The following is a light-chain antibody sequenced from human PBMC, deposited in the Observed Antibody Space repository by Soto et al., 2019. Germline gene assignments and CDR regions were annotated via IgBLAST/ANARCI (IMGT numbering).Light chain of an antibody. Sequence: EDVLTQSPAILSLSPGERATLSCRASQGIGNYLAWYQQKPGQAPRLLIYDASNRATGIPARFRGSGSDTDFTLSIDSQEHEDCADYYCQQRNLWHLTFGPRTREEIK. CDR3: QQRNLWHLT. V-gene: IGKV3D-11*01. CDR2: DAS. CDR1: QGIGNY. J-gene: IGKJ3*01.